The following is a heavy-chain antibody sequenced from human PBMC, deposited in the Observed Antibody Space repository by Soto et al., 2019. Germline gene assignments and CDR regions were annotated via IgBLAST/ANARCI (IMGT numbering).Heavy chain of an antibody. Sequence: PGESLKISCKGSGYSFTSYWIGWVRQMPGKGLEWMGIIYPGDSDTRYSPSFQGQVTISADKSISTAYLQWSSLKASDTAMYYCARSRGEWELLPRAFDIWGQGTMVTVSS. CDR2: IYPGDSDT. V-gene: IGHV5-51*01. CDR3: ARSRGEWELLPRAFDI. D-gene: IGHD1-26*01. J-gene: IGHJ3*02. CDR1: GYSFTSYW.